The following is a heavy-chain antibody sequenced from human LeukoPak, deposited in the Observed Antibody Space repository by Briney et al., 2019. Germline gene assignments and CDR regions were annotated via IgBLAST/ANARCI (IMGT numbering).Heavy chain of an antibody. D-gene: IGHD1-7*01. CDR2: INPNSGGT. CDR3: ARVHNWNYQLHY. Sequence: ASVKVSCKASGYTFTGYYMHWVRQAPGQGLEWMGWINPNSGGTNYAQKFQGRVTMTRDTSISTAYMELSRLRSDDTAVYYCARVHNWNYQLHYWGQGSLVTVSS. CDR1: GYTFTGYY. V-gene: IGHV1-2*02. J-gene: IGHJ4*02.